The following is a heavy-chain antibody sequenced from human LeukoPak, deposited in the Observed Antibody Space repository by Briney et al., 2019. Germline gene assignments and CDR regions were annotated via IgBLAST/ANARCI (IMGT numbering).Heavy chain of an antibody. CDR3: ARVRYGSGSYYFDN. J-gene: IGHJ4*02. D-gene: IGHD3-10*01. CDR2: VFYSGST. V-gene: IGHV4-59*01. CDR1: GGSINNYY. Sequence: SETLSLTRTVSGGSINNYYWSWIRQPPGKGLDWIGYVFYSGSTNYSPSLKSRVTVSVDTSKNQFSLILTSVTAADTAVYYCARVRYGSGSYYFDNWGQGTLVTVSS.